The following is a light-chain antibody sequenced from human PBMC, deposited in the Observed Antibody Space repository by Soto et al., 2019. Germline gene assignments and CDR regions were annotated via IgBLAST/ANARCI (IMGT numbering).Light chain of an antibody. V-gene: IGKV1-5*03. J-gene: IGKJ1*01. CDR2: ETS. CDR1: QSISIW. Sequence: DGPMTQSPTTLSASVGDIVTITCRASQSISIWLAWYQQKPGNAPKILISETSTLESGVPSRFSSSGSGTEFTLTITKLQPEDFATYYCQQYTHYPQAFGQGTKVEIK. CDR3: QQYTHYPQA.